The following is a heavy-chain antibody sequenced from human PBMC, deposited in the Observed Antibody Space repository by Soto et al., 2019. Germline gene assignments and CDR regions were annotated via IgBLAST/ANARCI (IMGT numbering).Heavy chain of an antibody. CDR2: INQGGNDL. D-gene: IGHD3-3*01. Sequence: GGSLRLSCAASGFTFSSYWMSWVRQAPEKGLEWVSNINQGGNDLYFVDSVKGRFTISRDNAKNSLYLQMNSLRAEDPAVYYCARGNDFLSGCMDVWGQGTKVTVPS. CDR3: ARGNDFLSGCMDV. J-gene: IGHJ6*02. CDR1: GFTFSSYW. V-gene: IGHV3-7*01.